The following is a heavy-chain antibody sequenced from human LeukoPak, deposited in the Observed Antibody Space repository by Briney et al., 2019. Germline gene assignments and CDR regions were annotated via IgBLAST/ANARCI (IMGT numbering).Heavy chain of an antibody. V-gene: IGHV1-2*06. CDR1: GYTFTGYY. Sequence: ASVKVSCKASGYTFTGYYMHWVRQAPGQGLEWMGRINLNSGGTNYAQKFRGRVTMTRDTSISTAYMELSRLRYDDTAVYYCAREQWELMDAFDIWGQGTMVTVSS. D-gene: IGHD1-26*01. J-gene: IGHJ3*02. CDR2: INLNSGGT. CDR3: AREQWELMDAFDI.